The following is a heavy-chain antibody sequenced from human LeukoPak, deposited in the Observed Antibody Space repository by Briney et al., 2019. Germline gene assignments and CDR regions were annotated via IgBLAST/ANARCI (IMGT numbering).Heavy chain of an antibody. CDR3: ARDPTAMITPRFDY. V-gene: IGHV3-7*01. CDR2: IKQDGSEK. D-gene: IGHD5-18*01. Sequence: PGGSLRLSCAASGFTFSGYWMSWVRQAPGKGLEWVANIKQDGSEKYYVDSVKGRFTISRDNAKNSLYLQMNSLRAEDTAVYYCARDPTAMITPRFDYWGQGTLVTVSS. CDR1: GFTFSGYW. J-gene: IGHJ4*02.